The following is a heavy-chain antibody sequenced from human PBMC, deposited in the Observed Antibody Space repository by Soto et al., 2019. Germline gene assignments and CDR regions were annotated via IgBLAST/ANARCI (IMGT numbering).Heavy chain of an antibody. CDR2: IIPIFGTP. V-gene: IGHV1-69*01. J-gene: IGHJ4*02. D-gene: IGHD3-10*01. Sequence: LRQAPGQGLEWMGGIIPIFGTPNYAQRFQGRVTITADESTSTAYMELSRLRSEDTAVYYCARDRDDYGSGNYYNRIDFWGQGTLVTVSS. CDR3: ARDRDDYGSGNYYNRIDF.